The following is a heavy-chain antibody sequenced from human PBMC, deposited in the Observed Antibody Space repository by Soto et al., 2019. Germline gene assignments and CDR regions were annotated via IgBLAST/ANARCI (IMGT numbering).Heavy chain of an antibody. J-gene: IGHJ3*02. CDR3: ASEGVGYYDYIWGSYRLPDAFDI. V-gene: IGHV3-11*01. Sequence: GGSLRLSCAASGFTFSDYYMSWIRQAPGKGLEWVSYISSSGSTIYYADSVKGRFTISRDNAKNSLYLQMNSLRAEDTAVYYCASEGVGYYDYIWGSYRLPDAFDIWGQGTMVTVSS. D-gene: IGHD3-16*02. CDR2: ISSSGSTI. CDR1: GFTFSDYY.